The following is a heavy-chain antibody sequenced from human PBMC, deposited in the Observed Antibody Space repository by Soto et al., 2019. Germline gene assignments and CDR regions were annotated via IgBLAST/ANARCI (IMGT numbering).Heavy chain of an antibody. J-gene: IGHJ5*01. CDR1: GFTFYTYA. D-gene: IGHD1-26*01. V-gene: IGHV3-23*05. CDR3: AKGRLAVGSDWFDS. Sequence: QPGGSLRLSCEASGFTFYTYAMIWVRRAPGKGLEWVTAIDSDGTDTYYADFVKGRFTVSRDNSKNTLYLQMRSLTAEDTALYYCAKGRLAVGSDWFDSWGPGTLVTVSS. CDR2: IDSDGTDT.